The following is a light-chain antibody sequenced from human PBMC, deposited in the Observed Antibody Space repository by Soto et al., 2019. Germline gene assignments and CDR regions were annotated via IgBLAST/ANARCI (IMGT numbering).Light chain of an antibody. Sequence: QSVLTQPASVSGSPGPSITISCTGTSSDVGGYNYVSWYQQYPGKAPKLMIYEVSNRPSGVSNRFSGSKSGNTASLTISGLQAEEEADYYCSSYRSSILVFGGGTKLTVL. CDR2: EVS. CDR3: SSYRSSILV. CDR1: SSDVGGYNY. V-gene: IGLV2-14*01. J-gene: IGLJ3*02.